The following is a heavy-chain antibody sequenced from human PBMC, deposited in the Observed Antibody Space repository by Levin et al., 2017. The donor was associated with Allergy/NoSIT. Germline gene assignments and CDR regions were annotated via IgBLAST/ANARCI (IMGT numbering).Heavy chain of an antibody. J-gene: IGHJ4*02. CDR2: ISGTSSAI. CDR3: ARGPSAAAAHY. V-gene: IGHV3-11*05. CDR1: GFTFRDYY. D-gene: IGHD6-13*01. Sequence: GESLKISCAASGFTFRDYYMSWIRQAPGKGLELVSYISGTSSAIIYADSVKGRFTISRDNAQNSLYLQMNSLRAEDTAVYFCARGPSAAAAHYWGQGTLVTVSS.